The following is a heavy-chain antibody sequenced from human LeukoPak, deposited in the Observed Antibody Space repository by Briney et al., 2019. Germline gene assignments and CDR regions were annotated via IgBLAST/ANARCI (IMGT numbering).Heavy chain of an antibody. CDR2: ISYDGSNK. D-gene: IGHD2-2*01. CDR3: AREGVGYCSSTSCYARWGMDV. J-gene: IGHJ6*02. V-gene: IGHV3-30*04. CDR1: GFTFSSYA. Sequence: GGSLRLSRAASGFTFSSYAMHWVRQAPGKGLEGVAVISYDGSNKYYADSVKGRFTISRDNSKNTLYLQMNSLRAEDTAVYYCAREGVGYCSSTSCYARWGMDVWGQGTTVTVSS.